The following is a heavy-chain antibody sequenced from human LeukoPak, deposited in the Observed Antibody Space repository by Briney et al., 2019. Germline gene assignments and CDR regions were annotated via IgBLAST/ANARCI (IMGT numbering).Heavy chain of an antibody. CDR3: ARADSMIVVVTTFDY. J-gene: IGHJ4*02. D-gene: IGHD3-22*01. CDR2: ISYDGSNK. V-gene: IGHV3-30-3*01. Sequence: PGGSLRLSCAASGCTFSSYAMHWVRQAPGKGLEWVAVISYDGSNKYYADSVKGRFTISRDNSKNTLYLQMNSLRAEDTAVYYCARADSMIVVVTTFDYWGQGTLVTVSS. CDR1: GCTFSSYA.